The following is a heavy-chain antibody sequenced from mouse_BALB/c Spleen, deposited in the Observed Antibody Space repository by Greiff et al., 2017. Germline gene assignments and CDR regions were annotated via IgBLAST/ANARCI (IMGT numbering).Heavy chain of an antibody. CDR1: GYAFSSSW. D-gene: IGHD1-1*01. Sequence: QVQLQQSGPELVKPGASVKISCKASGYAFSSSWMNWVKQRPGQGLEWIGRIYPGDGDTNYNGKFKGKATLTADKSSSTAYMQLSSLTSVDSAVYFCARKNYYGSSYYYAMDYWGQGTSVTVSS. V-gene: IGHV1-82*01. J-gene: IGHJ4*01. CDR3: ARKNYYGSSYYYAMDY. CDR2: IYPGDGDT.